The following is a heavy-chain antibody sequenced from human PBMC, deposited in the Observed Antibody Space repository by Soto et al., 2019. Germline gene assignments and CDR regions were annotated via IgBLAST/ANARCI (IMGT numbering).Heavy chain of an antibody. J-gene: IGHJ4*02. CDR2: ISYDGSNK. Sequence: QVQLVESGGGVVQPGRSLRLSCAASGFTFSSYGMHWVRQAPGKGLEWVAVISYDGSNKYYADSVKGRFTISRDNARKSLYLQMNTLSVGDTALYYCARDRAAGGYWGQGTLVTVSS. V-gene: IGHV3-30*03. CDR3: ARDRAAGGY. D-gene: IGHD6-13*01. CDR1: GFTFSSYG.